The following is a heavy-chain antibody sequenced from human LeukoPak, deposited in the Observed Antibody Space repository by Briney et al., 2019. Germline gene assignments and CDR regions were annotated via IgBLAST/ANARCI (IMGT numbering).Heavy chain of an antibody. CDR3: ARVYACGSTNCPDRY. CDR1: GYTFTGYY. Sequence: ASVKVSCKASGYTFTGYYMHWVRQPPGQGLEWMGRINPNSGDTNYVQNFQGRFTMTRDTSISTAYMELRSLRSDDTAVYYCARVYACGSTNCPDRYWGQGTLVTVSS. D-gene: IGHD2-2*01. V-gene: IGHV1-2*06. J-gene: IGHJ4*02. CDR2: INPNSGDT.